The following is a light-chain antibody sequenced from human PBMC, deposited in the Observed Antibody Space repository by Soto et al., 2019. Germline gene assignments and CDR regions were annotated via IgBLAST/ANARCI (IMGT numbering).Light chain of an antibody. Sequence: EIVLTQSPGTLSLSPGERATLSCRASQSVTNNYLDWFQQKPGQAPRLLIYDASTRATDIPDRFSGSGSGTEFTLTISSLKSEDFAVYYCQQYHDWPPWTFGQGTKVDIK. J-gene: IGKJ1*01. CDR1: QSVTNN. V-gene: IGKV3-15*01. CDR2: DAS. CDR3: QQYHDWPPWT.